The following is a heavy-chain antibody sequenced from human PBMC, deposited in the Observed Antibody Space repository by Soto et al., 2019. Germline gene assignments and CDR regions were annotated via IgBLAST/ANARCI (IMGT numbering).Heavy chain of an antibody. J-gene: IGHJ4*02. CDR2: IKSKTDGGTT. CDR1: GFTFSNAW. CDR3: ATANFEFLSGYYLDY. D-gene: IGHD3-3*01. V-gene: IGHV3-15*01. Sequence: GGSLRLSCAASGFTFSNAWMSWVRQAPGKGLEWVGRIKSKTDGGTTDYAAPVKGRFTISRDDSKNTLYLQMNSLKTGDTAVYYCATANFEFLSGYYLDYWGQGXLVTVYS.